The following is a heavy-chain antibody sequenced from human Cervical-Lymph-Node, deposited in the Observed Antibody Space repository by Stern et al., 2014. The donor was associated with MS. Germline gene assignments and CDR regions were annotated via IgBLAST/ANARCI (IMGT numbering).Heavy chain of an antibody. CDR3: ARGPRMDV. CDR1: GGSFSGYY. V-gene: IGHV4-34*01. Sequence: QVQLQQWGAGLLKPSETLSLTCAVYGGSFSGYYWSWIRQPPGKGLEWIGEINHSGSTNYNPALKSRVTISVDPSKNQFSLKLSSVTAADTAVYYCARGPRMDVWGQGTTVTVSS. CDR2: INHSGST. J-gene: IGHJ6*02.